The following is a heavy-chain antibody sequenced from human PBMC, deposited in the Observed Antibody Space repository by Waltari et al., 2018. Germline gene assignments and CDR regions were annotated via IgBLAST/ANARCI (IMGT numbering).Heavy chain of an antibody. CDR2: MIPIFGTA. CDR1: GGTFSSYA. CDR3: ARVGYCTGGVCYGGLDY. Sequence: QVQLVHSGAEVKKPGSSVKVSCKASGGTFSSYAISWVRQAPGQGLEWMGRMIPIFGTANYAHKFHGRVTITADKSTSTAYMELSSLRSEDTAVYYCARVGYCTGGVCYGGLDYWGQGTLVTVSS. V-gene: IGHV1-69*14. D-gene: IGHD2-8*02. J-gene: IGHJ4*02.